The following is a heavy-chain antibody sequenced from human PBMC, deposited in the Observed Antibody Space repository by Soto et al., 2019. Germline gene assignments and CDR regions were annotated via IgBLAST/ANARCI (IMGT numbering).Heavy chain of an antibody. CDR2: ISGSGGST. Sequence: EVQLLESGGGLVQPGGSLRLSCAASGFTFSSYAMSWVRQAPGKGLEWVSAISGSGGSTYYAASVKGRFTISRDNSKNTLYLQMNSVRAADTAVYYCAKALSPGPCCYYFDYWGQGTLVTVSS. CDR3: AKALSPGPCCYYFDY. D-gene: IGHD2-15*01. CDR1: GFTFSSYA. V-gene: IGHV3-23*01. J-gene: IGHJ4*02.